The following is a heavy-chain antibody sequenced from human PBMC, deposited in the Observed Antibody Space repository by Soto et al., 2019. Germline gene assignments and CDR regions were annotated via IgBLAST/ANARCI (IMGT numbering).Heavy chain of an antibody. D-gene: IGHD6-6*01. CDR1: GFTFSNYG. Sequence: RRLSCAASGFTFSNYGMNWVRQAPGKRLAWVSYISSSIATIQYADSVKGRFTISRDNAKNSLYLQMNSLRDEDTAVYYCARGGAARPDYWGQGTLVTVSS. V-gene: IGHV3-48*02. J-gene: IGHJ4*02. CDR2: ISSSIATI. CDR3: ARGGAARPDY.